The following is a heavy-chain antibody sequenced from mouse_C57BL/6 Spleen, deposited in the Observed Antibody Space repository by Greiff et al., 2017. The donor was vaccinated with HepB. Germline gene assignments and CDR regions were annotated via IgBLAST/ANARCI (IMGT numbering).Heavy chain of an antibody. V-gene: IGHV1-54*01. CDR3: ARGGYDYDEEGYFDV. J-gene: IGHJ1*03. D-gene: IGHD2-4*01. CDR2: INPGSGGT. CDR1: GYAFTNYL. Sequence: QVQLQQSGAELVRPGTSVKVSCKASGYAFTNYLIEWVKQRPGQGLEWIGVINPGSGGTNYNEKFKGKATLTADKSSSTAYMQLSSLTSEDSAVYFCARGGYDYDEEGYFDVWGTGTTVTVSS.